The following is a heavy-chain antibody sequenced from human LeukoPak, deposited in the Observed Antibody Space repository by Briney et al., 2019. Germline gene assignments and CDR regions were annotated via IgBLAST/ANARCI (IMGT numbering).Heavy chain of an antibody. Sequence: GASVKVSCKASGYTSTSYGISWVRQDPGQGLEWMGWISAYNGNTNYAQKLQGRVTMTTDTSTSTAYMELRSLGSDDTAVYYCARDLRYYDSSGYYPFLVSYYGTDVWGQGTTVTVSS. J-gene: IGHJ6*02. CDR2: ISAYNGNT. CDR1: GYTSTSYG. D-gene: IGHD3-22*01. V-gene: IGHV1-18*01. CDR3: ARDLRYYDSSGYYPFLVSYYGTDV.